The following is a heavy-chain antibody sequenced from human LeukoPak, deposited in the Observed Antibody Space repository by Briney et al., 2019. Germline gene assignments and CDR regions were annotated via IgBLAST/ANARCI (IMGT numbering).Heavy chain of an antibody. CDR2: IYYSGTT. J-gene: IGHJ5*02. CDR3: ARGRPYNVGLPPWFDP. V-gene: IGHV4-39*07. Sequence: SETLSLTCTVSGGSISSSSDYWGWIRQPPGKGLEWIGSIYYSGTTYYHPSLKSRLTISVDTSKNQFSLKLSSVTAADTAVYYCARGRPYNVGLPPWFDPWGQGTLVTVSS. CDR1: GGSISSSSDY. D-gene: IGHD1-14*01.